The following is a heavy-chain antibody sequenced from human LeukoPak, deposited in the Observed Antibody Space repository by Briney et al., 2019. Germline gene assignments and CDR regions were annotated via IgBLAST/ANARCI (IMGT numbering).Heavy chain of an antibody. Sequence: AASVKVSCKASGGTFSSYALSWVRQAPGQGLEWMGRIIPIFGTANYAQKFQGRVTITTDESTSTAYMELSSLRSEDTAVYYCARDGRGYSYGVDYYFDYWGQGTLVTVSS. CDR2: IIPIFGTA. D-gene: IGHD5-18*01. J-gene: IGHJ4*02. V-gene: IGHV1-69*05. CDR3: ARDGRGYSYGVDYYFDY. CDR1: GGTFSSYA.